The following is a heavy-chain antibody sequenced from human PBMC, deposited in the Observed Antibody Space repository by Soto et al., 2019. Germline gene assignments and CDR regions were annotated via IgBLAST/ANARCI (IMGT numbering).Heavy chain of an antibody. V-gene: IGHV3-53*01. D-gene: IGHD6-19*01. CDR1: GFTVSSSS. CDR2: IYSGGDT. Sequence: EVKVVESGGGLIQPGGSLRLSCAASGFTVSSSSMTWTRQAAGKGLEWVSVIYSGGDTRYADSVRDRFTISRDGSKNTLYLQMNSLRVEDTAVYYCASRSLAGMKGAFDIWGQGILVTVSS. J-gene: IGHJ3*02. CDR3: ASRSLAGMKGAFDI.